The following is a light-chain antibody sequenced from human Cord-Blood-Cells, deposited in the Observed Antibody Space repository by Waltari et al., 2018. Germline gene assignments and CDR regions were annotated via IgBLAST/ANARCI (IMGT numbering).Light chain of an antibody. CDR3: CSYAGSYTLWV. V-gene: IGLV2-11*01. Sequence: QSALTQPRSVSGSPGQSVTISCTGTSSDVGGYNYVSWYPQHPGKAPKLMIYDVSKRPSGVPDRFSGSKSGNTASLTISGLQAEDEADYYCCSYAGSYTLWVFGGGTKLTVL. CDR1: SSDVGGYNY. CDR2: DVS. J-gene: IGLJ3*02.